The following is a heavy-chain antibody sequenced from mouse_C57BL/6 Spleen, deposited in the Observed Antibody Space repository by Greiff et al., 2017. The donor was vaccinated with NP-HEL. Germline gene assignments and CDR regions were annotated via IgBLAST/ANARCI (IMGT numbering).Heavy chain of an antibody. D-gene: IGHD2-13*01. Sequence: EVKLVESGGDLVKPGGSLKLSCAASGFTFSSYGMSWVRQTPGQRLEWVATISSGGGYTNYPDSVKGRFTISRDNAKNTLYLQLSSLKSEDTAMYYCARHDSCYWYFDVWGTGTTVTVSS. V-gene: IGHV5-6*01. CDR3: ARHDSCYWYFDV. CDR2: ISSGGGYT. CDR1: GFTFSSYG. J-gene: IGHJ1*03.